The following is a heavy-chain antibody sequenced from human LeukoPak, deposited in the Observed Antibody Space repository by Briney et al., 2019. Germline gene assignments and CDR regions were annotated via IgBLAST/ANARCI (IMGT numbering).Heavy chain of an antibody. CDR1: GYSFTSYW. Sequence: GESLKISCKGSGYSFTSYWIGWVRQMPGKGLEWMGIIYPGDSDTKYSPSFQGQVTVSADKSISTAYLQWSSLKASDIAMYYCARHVHSSRWYMNDAFDIWGQGTMVTVSS. V-gene: IGHV5-51*01. CDR3: ARHVHSSRWYMNDAFDI. J-gene: IGHJ3*02. CDR2: IYPGDSDT. D-gene: IGHD6-13*01.